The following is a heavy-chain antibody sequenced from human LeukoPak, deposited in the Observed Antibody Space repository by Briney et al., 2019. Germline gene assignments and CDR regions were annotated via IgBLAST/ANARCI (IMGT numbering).Heavy chain of an antibody. Sequence: ASVKVSCKASGYTFTSYDINWVRQATGQGLEWMGWMNPNSGNTGYAQKFQSRVTMTRNTSISTAYMELSSLRSEDTALYYCARAAWVSTSSKYYFDNWGQGTLVTVSS. CDR1: GYTFTSYD. CDR2: MNPNSGNT. J-gene: IGHJ4*02. V-gene: IGHV1-8*01. CDR3: ARAAWVSTSSKYYFDN. D-gene: IGHD2-21*01.